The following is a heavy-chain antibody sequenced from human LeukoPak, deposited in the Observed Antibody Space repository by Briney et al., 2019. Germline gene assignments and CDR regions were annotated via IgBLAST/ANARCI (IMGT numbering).Heavy chain of an antibody. D-gene: IGHD5-24*01. Sequence: SETLSLTCTVSGGSISSYYWSWIRQPPGKGLEWIGYIYYSGSTNYNPSLKSRVTISVDTSKNQFSLQLSSVTAADTAVYYCARGAGAGYNLQPFDYWGQGTLVTVSS. CDR3: ARGAGAGYNLQPFDY. J-gene: IGHJ4*02. CDR1: GGSISSYY. CDR2: IYYSGST. V-gene: IGHV4-59*08.